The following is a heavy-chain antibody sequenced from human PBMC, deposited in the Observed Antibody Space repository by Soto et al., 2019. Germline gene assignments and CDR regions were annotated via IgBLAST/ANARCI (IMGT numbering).Heavy chain of an antibody. J-gene: IGHJ4*02. Sequence: EVQLVESGGGLVQPGGPLRRSCAAPGFPFSSYAMNWVRQAPGKGLEWVSYINSGSSTIYYADSAKGRFTISRDNAKNSLYLQMNSLRDEDTAVYFCVRDRAYTGYDLQYWGQGALVAVSS. V-gene: IGHV3-48*02. D-gene: IGHD5-12*01. CDR2: INSGSSTI. CDR1: GFPFSSYA. CDR3: VRDRAYTGYDLQY.